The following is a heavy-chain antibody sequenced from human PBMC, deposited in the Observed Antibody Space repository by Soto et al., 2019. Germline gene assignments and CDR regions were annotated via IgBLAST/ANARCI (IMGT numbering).Heavy chain of an antibody. CDR3: ATQGFGTLHGLVDV. CDR2: ISYSGHT. CDR1: GGSITSITNHY. J-gene: IGHJ6*02. V-gene: IGHV4-59*08. D-gene: IGHD1-7*01. Sequence: QVRLQESGPGLVKPSETLSLTCTVSGGSITSITNHYCSWIRQPPGKGLEWIGYISYSGHTSYNPSLKSRVILSVDTSKNQVSLNLASVTAADTAVYYSATQGFGTLHGLVDVWGQGTTVTVSS.